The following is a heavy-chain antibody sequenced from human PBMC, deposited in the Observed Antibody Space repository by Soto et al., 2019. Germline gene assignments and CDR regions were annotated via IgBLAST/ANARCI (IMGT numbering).Heavy chain of an antibody. D-gene: IGHD3-16*01. V-gene: IGHV4-59*08. Sequence: QVQLQESGPGLVRPSETLSLPCTVSGGSLSGYYWSWIRQAPGKGLEWMGYIYYTGNTNYRPSLKSRLTISLDTSREQFSLRLKSMTVADTGVYFCVRHGGVATFDFWGQGNLVIVSS. J-gene: IGHJ4*02. CDR3: VRHGGVATFDF. CDR2: IYYTGNT. CDR1: GGSLSGYY.